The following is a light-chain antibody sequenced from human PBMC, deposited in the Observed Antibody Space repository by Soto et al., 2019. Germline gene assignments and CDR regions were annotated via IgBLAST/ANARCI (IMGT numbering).Light chain of an antibody. J-gene: IGKJ1*01. CDR2: GAS. CDR1: QSVSSSY. Sequence: EIVLTQSPGTLSLSPGERATLSCRASQSVSSSYLAWYQQKPGQAPRLLIYGASSRATGIPERFSGSGSGTDFTLTISRLEPKDFAVYYCQQYGSSRVAFGQGTKVEIK. V-gene: IGKV3-20*01. CDR3: QQYGSSRVA.